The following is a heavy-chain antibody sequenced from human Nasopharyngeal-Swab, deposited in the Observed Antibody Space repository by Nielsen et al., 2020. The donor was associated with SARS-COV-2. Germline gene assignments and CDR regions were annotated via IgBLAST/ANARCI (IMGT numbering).Heavy chain of an antibody. V-gene: IGHV1-2*04. D-gene: IGHD2-2*01. CDR3: ARAAKGYCSSTSCYSIPEYYYYYMDV. CDR2: INPNSGGT. J-gene: IGHJ6*03. Sequence: VRQMPGKGLEWMGWINPNSGGTNYAQKFQGWVTMTRDTSISTAYMELSRLRSDDTAVCYCARAAKGYCSSTSCYSIPEYYYYYMDVWGKGTTVTVSS.